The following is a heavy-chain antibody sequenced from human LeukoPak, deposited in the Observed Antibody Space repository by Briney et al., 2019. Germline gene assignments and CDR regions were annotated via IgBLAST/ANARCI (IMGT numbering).Heavy chain of an antibody. J-gene: IGHJ6*02. Sequence: PSETLSLTCTVSGGSISSYYWSWIRQPPGKGLEWIGYIYYSGSTNYNPSLKSRVTISVDTSKNQFSLKLSSVTAAETAVYYCARRIPLGALYYYYGMDVWGQGTTVTVSS. D-gene: IGHD3-16*01. CDR2: IYYSGST. CDR1: GGSISSYY. V-gene: IGHV4-59*08. CDR3: ARRIPLGALYYYYGMDV.